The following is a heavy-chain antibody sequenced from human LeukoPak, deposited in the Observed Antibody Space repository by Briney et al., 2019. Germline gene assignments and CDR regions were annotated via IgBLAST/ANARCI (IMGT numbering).Heavy chain of an antibody. CDR3: VRHVSTNTGYFDS. V-gene: IGHV4-39*01. D-gene: IGHD5-24*01. J-gene: IGHJ4*02. CDR2: VYYDGTS. CDR1: GGSINSHSYY. Sequence: SETLSLTCTVSGGSINSHSYYWGWIRQPPGMGLEWIGSVYYDGTSYSNPSLQSRAAVFVDTSRDQFSLDLSFVTAADTALYYCVRHVSTNTGYFDSCGQGTLVSVSS.